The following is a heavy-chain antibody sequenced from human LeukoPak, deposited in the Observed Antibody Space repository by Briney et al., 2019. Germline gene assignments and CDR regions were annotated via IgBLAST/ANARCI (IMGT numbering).Heavy chain of an antibody. Sequence: SETLSLTCTVSGGSISSGDYYWSWIRQPPGKGLEWIGYIYYSGSTNYNPSLKRRVIISVDTSKNQFSLKLSSVTAADTAVYYCARQGYCSGTSCYAGGDWFDPWGQGTLVTVSS. D-gene: IGHD2-2*01. CDR2: IYYSGST. J-gene: IGHJ5*02. V-gene: IGHV4-30-4*08. CDR1: GGSISSGDYY. CDR3: ARQGYCSGTSCYAGGDWFDP.